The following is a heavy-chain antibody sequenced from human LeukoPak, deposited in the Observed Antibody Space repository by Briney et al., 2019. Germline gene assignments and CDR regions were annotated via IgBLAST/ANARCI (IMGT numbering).Heavy chain of an antibody. D-gene: IGHD3-10*01. Sequence: GASVKVSCKASGYTFTSYGISWVRQAPGQGLEWMGWISAYNGNTNYAQKFQEGVTITRDMSTSTAYMELSSLRSEDTAVYYCAADSSGGGSGYYYYYGMDVWGQGTTVTVSS. CDR1: GYTFTSYG. V-gene: IGHV1-18*01. CDR2: ISAYNGNT. CDR3: AADSSGGGSGYYYYYGMDV. J-gene: IGHJ6*02.